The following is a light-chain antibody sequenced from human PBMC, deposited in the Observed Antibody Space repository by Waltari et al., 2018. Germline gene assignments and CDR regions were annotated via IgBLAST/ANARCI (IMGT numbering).Light chain of an antibody. CDR3: SSYTGSRAVV. V-gene: IGLV2-14*03. J-gene: IGLJ2*01. CDR1: TSYAGGYNY. Sequence: QSALTQPAPVSAPPGQSTTISCTGTTSYAGGYNYVSWYQQHPGKAPKLMIYDFSNRPSGVSNRFSGSRSGSTASLTISGLQAEDEADYYCSSYTGSRAVVFGGGTKLTVL. CDR2: DFS.